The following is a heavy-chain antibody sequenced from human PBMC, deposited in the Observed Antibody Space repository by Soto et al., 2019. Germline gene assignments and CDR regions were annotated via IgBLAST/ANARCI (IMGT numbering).Heavy chain of an antibody. Sequence: PGGSLRLSCVGSGFTFSSYAMSWVRQAPGKGLEWVSAISGGGGSTYYADSVKGRFTISRDNSKNTLYLQMNSLRAEDRAVYYCARDYYGSGSYYNPPPWGQGTLVTVSS. CDR1: GFTFSSYA. CDR3: ARDYYGSGSYYNPPP. V-gene: IGHV3-23*01. D-gene: IGHD3-10*01. J-gene: IGHJ5*02. CDR2: ISGGGGST.